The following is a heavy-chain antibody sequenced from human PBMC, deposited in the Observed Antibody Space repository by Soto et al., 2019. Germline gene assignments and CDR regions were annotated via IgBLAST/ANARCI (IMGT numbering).Heavy chain of an antibody. CDR1: GYPFAKYG. J-gene: IGHJ5*02. CDR3: ATPYDSGFDP. CDR2: IRPDNGNT. Sequence: QLQLVQSGAEVKRPGASVRVSCEASGYPFAKYGISWIRQAPGQGLEWMGWIRPDNGNTEYAQKFQGRVSMTRDTSSNTAYLGVRSLRSDDTAMYYCATPYDSGFDPWGQGNLVSVSS. D-gene: IGHD5-12*01. V-gene: IGHV1-18*04.